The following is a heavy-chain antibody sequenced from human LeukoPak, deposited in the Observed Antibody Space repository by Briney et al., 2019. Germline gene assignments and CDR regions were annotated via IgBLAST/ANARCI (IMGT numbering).Heavy chain of an antibody. CDR2: SRNKGRGSST. J-gene: IGHJ4*02. V-gene: IGHV3-72*01. Sequence: GGSLSPSCAASGFTFSDQHMDWVRQAPGKGREWVGRSRNKGRGSSTVFAASVKGRFTISRDEPKNSLYRQMNRLKDEDTAVYYCVKSTIPSSGWYGDYFDYWGQGALVTVSS. D-gene: IGHD6-19*01. CDR1: GFTFSDQH. CDR3: VKSTIPSSGWYGDYFDY.